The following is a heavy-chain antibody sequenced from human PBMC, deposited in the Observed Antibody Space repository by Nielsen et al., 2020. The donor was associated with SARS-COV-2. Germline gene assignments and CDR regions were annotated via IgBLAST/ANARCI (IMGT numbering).Heavy chain of an antibody. CDR1: GGSLSRSSYY. CDR3: ARVRGYSYGKAPVYYYYGMDV. CDR2: LYYLGST. D-gene: IGHD5-18*01. Sequence: SETLSLTCTVSGGSLSRSSYYWGWIRQPPGKGLEWIGSLYYLGSTYYNPSLKSRVTISVDTSTNQFSLKLSSVTAADTAVYYCARVRGYSYGKAPVYYYYGMDVWGQGTTVTVSS. V-gene: IGHV4-39*07. J-gene: IGHJ6*02.